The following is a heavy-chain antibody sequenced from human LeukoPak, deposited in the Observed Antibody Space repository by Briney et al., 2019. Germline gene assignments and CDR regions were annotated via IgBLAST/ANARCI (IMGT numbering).Heavy chain of an antibody. Sequence: GGSLRLSCAASGFTFSSYAMHWVRQAPGKGLEWVAVISYDGSNKYYADSVKGRFTISRDNSKNTLHLQMNSLRAEDTAVYYCARDHYDLDYWGQGTLVTVSS. J-gene: IGHJ4*02. V-gene: IGHV3-30-3*01. CDR1: GFTFSSYA. CDR2: ISYDGSNK. CDR3: ARDHYDLDY. D-gene: IGHD3-22*01.